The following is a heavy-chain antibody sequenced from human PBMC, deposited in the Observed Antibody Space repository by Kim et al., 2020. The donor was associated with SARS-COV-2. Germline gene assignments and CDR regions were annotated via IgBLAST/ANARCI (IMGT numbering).Heavy chain of an antibody. Sequence: YAQKLQGRVTMTTDTSTSTAYMELRSLRSDDTAVYYCARDGATVVTPSVYWGQGTLVTVSS. D-gene: IGHD4-17*01. CDR3: ARDGATVVTPSVY. J-gene: IGHJ4*02. V-gene: IGHV1-18*01.